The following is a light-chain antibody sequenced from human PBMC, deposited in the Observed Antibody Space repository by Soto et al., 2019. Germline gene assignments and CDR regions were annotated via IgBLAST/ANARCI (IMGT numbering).Light chain of an antibody. Sequence: EIVMTQSPATLSVSPGDRVTLSCRASQSASDRLAWYQQKPGQGPRLLIYGASIRADGVPVRFSGSGSGTEVTLTISSRQSEDFAVYYCQQYKDWPPITFGQGTKVEI. CDR3: QQYKDWPPIT. CDR1: QSASDR. CDR2: GAS. J-gene: IGKJ1*01. V-gene: IGKV3-15*01.